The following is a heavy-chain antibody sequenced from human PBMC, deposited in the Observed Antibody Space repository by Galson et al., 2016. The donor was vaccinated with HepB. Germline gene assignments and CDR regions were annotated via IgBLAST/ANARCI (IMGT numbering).Heavy chain of an antibody. CDR2: IDPDDSYT. D-gene: IGHD4-17*01. CDR3: ARALEYGSRNYYVYYAMDV. J-gene: IGHJ6*02. V-gene: IGHV5-10-1*01. Sequence: SGAEVKEPGESLRISCQGSGYRLTDYWITWVRQVPGKGLQWMGRIDPDDSYTNYSPSFQGHVTISVDKSINTAYLQWSTLKASDTAIYCCARALEYGSRNYYVYYAMDVWGPGATVIVSS. CDR1: GYRLTDYW.